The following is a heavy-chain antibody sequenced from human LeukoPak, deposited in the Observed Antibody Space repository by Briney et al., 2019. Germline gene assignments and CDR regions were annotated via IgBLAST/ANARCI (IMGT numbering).Heavy chain of an antibody. CDR1: GFTFSDDW. CDR3: TRGHYGF. Sequence: PGGSLSLSCAASGFTFSDDWMNWVRQAPGKGPEWVGHIKARRAGGTTEYAAPVGGRFTISRDDSRSILYLQMNNLKTEDTALYYCTRGHYGFWVLGTLVTVSS. CDR2: IKARRAGGTT. V-gene: IGHV3-15*01. J-gene: IGHJ4*02.